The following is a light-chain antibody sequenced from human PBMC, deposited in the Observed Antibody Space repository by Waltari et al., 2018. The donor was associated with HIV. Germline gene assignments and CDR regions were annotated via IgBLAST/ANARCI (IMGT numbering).Light chain of an antibody. Sequence: IVMTQSPSSFSASTGDRVTITCRASQGISSYLAWYQQKPGKAPKLLIYAASTLQSGVPSRFSGSGSGTDFTLTISCLQSEDFATYYCQQYYSYPYTFGQGTKLEIK. CDR2: AAS. CDR3: QQYYSYPYT. J-gene: IGKJ2*01. V-gene: IGKV1-8*01. CDR1: QGISSY.